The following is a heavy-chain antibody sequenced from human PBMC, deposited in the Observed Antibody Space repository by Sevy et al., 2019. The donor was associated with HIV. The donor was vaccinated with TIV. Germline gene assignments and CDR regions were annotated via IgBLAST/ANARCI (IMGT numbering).Heavy chain of an antibody. Sequence: GGSLRLSCAASGFTFTSYGFHWVRQPPGKGLEWVAVIWYDGSQKYYVDSVKGRFTVSRDDSKNTLSLQMNSLRAEDTAIYYCVTDGEVGRGKFFMDVWGKGTTVTVSS. D-gene: IGHD2-15*01. J-gene: IGHJ6*03. CDR2: IWYDGSQK. CDR3: VTDGEVGRGKFFMDV. V-gene: IGHV3-33*01. CDR1: GFTFTSYG.